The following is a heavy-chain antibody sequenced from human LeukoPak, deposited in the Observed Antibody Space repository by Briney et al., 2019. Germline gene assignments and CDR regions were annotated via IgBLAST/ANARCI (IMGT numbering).Heavy chain of an antibody. Sequence: GGSLRLSCAASGFTVSSNYMSWVRQAPGKGLEWVSVIYSGGSTYYADSVKGRFTISRDNSKNTLYLQMNSLRAEDTAVYYCAKAAANVLLWFVSYWGQGTLVTVSS. CDR3: AKAAANVLLWFVSY. V-gene: IGHV3-66*01. J-gene: IGHJ4*02. D-gene: IGHD3-10*01. CDR1: GFTVSSNY. CDR2: IYSGGST.